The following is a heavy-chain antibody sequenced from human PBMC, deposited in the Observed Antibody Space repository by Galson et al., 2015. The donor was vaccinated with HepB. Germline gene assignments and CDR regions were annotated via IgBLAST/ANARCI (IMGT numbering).Heavy chain of an antibody. CDR1: GFTFSSYA. Sequence: SLRLPCAASGFTFSSYAMHWVRPAPGKGLEWVAVISYDGSNRYYADSVKGRFTISRDNSKNTLYLQMNSLRAEDTAVYYCARDVAHPGGDYWGGLDYWGQGTLVTVSS. V-gene: IGHV3-30*14. CDR2: ISYDGSNR. J-gene: IGHJ4*02. CDR3: ARDVAHPGGDYWGGLDY. D-gene: IGHD4-17*01.